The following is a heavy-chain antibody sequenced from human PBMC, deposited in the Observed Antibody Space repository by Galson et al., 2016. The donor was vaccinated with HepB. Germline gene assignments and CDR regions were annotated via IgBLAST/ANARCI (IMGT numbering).Heavy chain of an antibody. CDR2: IWYDATNK. D-gene: IGHD2-15*01. CDR1: GFSFSTYG. J-gene: IGHJ6*02. CDR3: GRDRGYCSDHSCYGHGGVDV. Sequence: SLRLSCAGSGFSFSTYGMHWVRQAPGKGPEWVAVIWYDATNKDYVDSVKGRFTISKDNFKNTLDLQMNSLRVEDTAVYYCGRDRGYCSDHSCYGHGGVDVWGQGTTVTVSS. V-gene: IGHV3-33*01.